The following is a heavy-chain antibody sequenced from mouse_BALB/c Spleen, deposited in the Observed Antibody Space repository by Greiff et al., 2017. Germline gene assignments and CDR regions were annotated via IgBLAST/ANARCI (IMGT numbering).Heavy chain of an antibody. Sequence: VHVKQSGAELVKPGASVKLSCTASGFNIKDTYMHWVKQRPEQGLEWIGRIDPANGNTKYDPKFQGKATITADTSSNTAYLQLSSLTSEDTAVYYCARGYDYDEGFAYWGQGTLVTVSA. V-gene: IGHV14-3*02. CDR2: IDPANGNT. CDR3: ARGYDYDEGFAY. D-gene: IGHD2-4*01. CDR1: GFNIKDTY. J-gene: IGHJ3*01.